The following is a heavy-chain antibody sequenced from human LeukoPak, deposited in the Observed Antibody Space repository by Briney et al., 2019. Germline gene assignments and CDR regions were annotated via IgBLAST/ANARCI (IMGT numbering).Heavy chain of an antibody. CDR3: ARDYCSGGSCYPYYYYGMDV. V-gene: IGHV4-34*01. D-gene: IGHD2-15*01. Sequence: SETLSLTCAVYGGSFSGYYWSWIRQPPGKGLEWIGEINHSGSTNYNPSLKSRVTISVDTSKNQFSLKLSSVTAADTAVYYCARDYCSGGSCYPYYYYGMDVWGQGTTVTVSS. CDR2: INHSGST. CDR1: GGSFSGYY. J-gene: IGHJ6*02.